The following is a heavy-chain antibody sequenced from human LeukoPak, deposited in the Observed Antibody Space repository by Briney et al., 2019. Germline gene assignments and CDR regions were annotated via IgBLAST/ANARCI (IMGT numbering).Heavy chain of an antibody. CDR2: INHSGST. J-gene: IGHJ5*02. D-gene: IGHD3-22*01. Sequence: SETLCLTCAVHGGSFSGYYWSWIRQPPGKGLELIGEINHSGSTNYNPSLKSRVTISVDTSKNQFSLKLSSVTAADTAVYYCARETNYYYDSSGSRRTRYNWFDPWGQGTLVTVSS. CDR3: ARETNYYYDSSGSRRTRYNWFDP. V-gene: IGHV4-34*01. CDR1: GGSFSGYY.